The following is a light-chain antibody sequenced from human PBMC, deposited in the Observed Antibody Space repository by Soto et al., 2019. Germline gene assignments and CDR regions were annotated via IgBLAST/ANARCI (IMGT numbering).Light chain of an antibody. CDR3: QQYHNWPVT. CDR1: QSVSTN. J-gene: IGKJ3*01. V-gene: IGKV3-15*01. CDR2: GAS. Sequence: EIVMTQSRATLSVSPGARASLSCRASQSVSTNLAWYQQRPGQPPRVLIYGASTRATGIPARFSGSGYGTELSLTISSLQSEDFVVYYCQQYHNWPVTFGPGTKVDFK.